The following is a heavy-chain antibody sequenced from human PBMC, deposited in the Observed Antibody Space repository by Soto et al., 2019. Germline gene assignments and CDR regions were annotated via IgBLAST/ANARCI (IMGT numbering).Heavy chain of an antibody. V-gene: IGHV4-4*09. CDR2: IFPTGTT. CDR1: GDSMNSEY. D-gene: IGHD3-22*01. CDR3: ARCMGYDDSGRFDPTFDR. J-gene: IGHJ4*02. Sequence: QVQLQESGPGLVRPSETLSLTCSVSGDSMNSEYWTWIRQTPGKGLEWIGYIFPTGTTNYNPSLLSLVIISVDRSKTQFSLDLFSVTAADTAIYYCARCMGYDDSGRFDPTFDRWGQGTRVTVSS.